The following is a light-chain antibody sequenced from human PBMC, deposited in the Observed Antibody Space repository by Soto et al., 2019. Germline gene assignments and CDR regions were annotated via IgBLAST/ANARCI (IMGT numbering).Light chain of an antibody. V-gene: IGKV3D-15*01. CDR1: QPVGDN. J-gene: IGKJ4*01. CDR3: QQYDKWPLT. Sequence: EVVMPQSPATLSVSPGVGATLSCWASQPVGDNLAWYQQKPGQAPRLLIYGASTRPTGIPARFSGSGSGADFTLTISSLQSEEFAVYYCQQYDKWPLTVGGGTKVDIK. CDR2: GAS.